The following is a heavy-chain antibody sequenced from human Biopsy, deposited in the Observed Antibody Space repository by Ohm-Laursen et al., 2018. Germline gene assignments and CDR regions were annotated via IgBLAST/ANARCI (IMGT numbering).Heavy chain of an antibody. CDR1: GVSITAYY. J-gene: IGHJ6*02. CDR3: ARDSGILNYGNFKYYHYYGMDV. CDR2: IYYSVMT. Sequence: TLSLTSIVSGVSITAYYWSWIRQPPGKGREWIGHIYYSVMTNYNPSLQSRVSISVDTSRNQVPLTLSSVTAADTAVYYCARDSGILNYGNFKYYHYYGMDVWGQGTKVTVSS. D-gene: IGHD4-11*01. V-gene: IGHV4-59*01.